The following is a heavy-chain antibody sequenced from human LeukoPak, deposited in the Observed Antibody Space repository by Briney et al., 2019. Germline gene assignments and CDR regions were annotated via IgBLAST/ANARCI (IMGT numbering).Heavy chain of an antibody. CDR1: GGSFSGYY. V-gene: IGHV4-34*01. Sequence: SETLSLTCAVYGGSFSGYYWSWLRQPPGKGLEWIGEINHSGSTNPNPSLKSRVTISVDTSKNQFSLQLSSVTAADTAVYYCARGRSYYGSGCYYNTKRLDYWGQGSLVTVSS. CDR3: ARGRSYYGSGCYYNTKRLDY. CDR2: INHSGST. D-gene: IGHD3-10*01. J-gene: IGHJ4*02.